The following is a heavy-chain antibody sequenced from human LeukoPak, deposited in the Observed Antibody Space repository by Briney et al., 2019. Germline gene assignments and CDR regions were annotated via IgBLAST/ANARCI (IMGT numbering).Heavy chain of an antibody. D-gene: IGHD2-2*02. CDR3: ARLKYCSSTSCYTPPDY. CDR1: GYTFTSYD. Sequence: ASVKVSCKASGYTFTSYDINWMRQATGQGLEWMGWMNPNSGNTGYAQKFQGRVTMTRNTSISTAYMELSSLRSEDTAVYYCARLKYCSSTSCYTPPDYWGQGTLVTVSS. J-gene: IGHJ4*02. CDR2: MNPNSGNT. V-gene: IGHV1-8*01.